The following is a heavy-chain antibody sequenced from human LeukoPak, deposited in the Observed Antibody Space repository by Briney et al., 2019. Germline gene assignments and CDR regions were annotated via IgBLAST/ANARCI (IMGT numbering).Heavy chain of an antibody. CDR1: GYTFTGYY. CDR3: ARVRSRGYYDSSGYLLYGMDV. CDR2: INPNSGGT. J-gene: IGHJ6*02. Sequence: ASVKVSCKASGYTFTGYYMHWVRQAPGQGLEWMGWINPNSGGTNYAQKFQGRVTMTRDTSISTAYMKLSRLRSDDTAVYYCARVRSRGYYDSSGYLLYGMDVWGQGTTVTVSS. V-gene: IGHV1-2*02. D-gene: IGHD3-22*01.